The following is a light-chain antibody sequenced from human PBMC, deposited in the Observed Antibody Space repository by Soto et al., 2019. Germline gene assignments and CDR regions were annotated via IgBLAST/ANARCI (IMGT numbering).Light chain of an antibody. V-gene: IGKV3-15*01. CDR3: QHYANWPLT. CDR1: QNISRS. Sequence: EIVMTQSPVTLSVSPGERATLSCRASQNISRSLAWYQQKPGQGPSLLIYGTSTRAGGVPARFSGGGSGTEFTLTITSLQSEDFAVYYCQHYANWPLTFGGGTKVDI. J-gene: IGKJ4*01. CDR2: GTS.